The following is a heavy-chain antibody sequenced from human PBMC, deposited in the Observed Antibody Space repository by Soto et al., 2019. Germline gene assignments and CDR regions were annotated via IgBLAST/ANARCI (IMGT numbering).Heavy chain of an antibody. J-gene: IGHJ6*02. Sequence: XEALSLSSAASGFTFSSYCMSWVRQAPGKGLEWVANIKQDGSEKYYVDSVKGRFTISRDNAKNSLYLQMNSLRAEDTAVYYCARIWGYDLWSGYYYYGMDVWGQGTTVTVSS. CDR2: IKQDGSEK. D-gene: IGHD3-3*01. CDR1: GFTFSSYC. CDR3: ARIWGYDLWSGYYYYGMDV. V-gene: IGHV3-7*01.